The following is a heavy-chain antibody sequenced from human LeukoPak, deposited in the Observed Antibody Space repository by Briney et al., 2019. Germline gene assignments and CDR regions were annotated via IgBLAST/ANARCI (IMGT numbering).Heavy chain of an antibody. J-gene: IGHJ4*02. CDR1: GFTFSSYW. D-gene: IGHD6-13*01. CDR2: INPGGSSI. CDR3: ARSSQADDY. Sequence: GGSLRLSCAASGFTFSSYWMHWVRQVPGKGLVWVARINPGGSSITYADSVKGRFTISRDNAKNTLYLQMDSLRAEDTGVYYCARSSQADDYWGQGTLVTVAS. V-gene: IGHV3-74*01.